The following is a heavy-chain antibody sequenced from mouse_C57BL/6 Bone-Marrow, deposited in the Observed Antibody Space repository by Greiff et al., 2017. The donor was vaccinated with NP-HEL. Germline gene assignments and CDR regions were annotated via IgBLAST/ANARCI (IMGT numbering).Heavy chain of an antibody. Sequence: VQLKESGPELVKPGASVKIPCKASGYTFTDYNMDWVKQSHGKSLEWIGDINPNNGGTIYNQKFKGKATLTVDKSSSTAYMELRSLTSEDTAVYYCARRGGWYFDVWGTGTTVTVSS. CDR1: GYTFTDYN. CDR3: ARRGGWYFDV. J-gene: IGHJ1*03. CDR2: INPNNGGT. V-gene: IGHV1-18*01.